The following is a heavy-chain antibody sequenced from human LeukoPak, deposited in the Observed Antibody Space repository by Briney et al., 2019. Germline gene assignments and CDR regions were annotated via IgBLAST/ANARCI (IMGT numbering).Heavy chain of an antibody. CDR2: ISNDGSNK. Sequence: GGSLRLSCAASGFTFSGYGMHWVRQAPGKGLECVALISNDGSNKNYADSVKGRFTISRDNSKNTLYLQMDSLRAEDTAVYYYARDWARGDSYYVDYWGQGTLVTVSS. CDR3: ARDWARGDSYYVDY. D-gene: IGHD2-21*02. J-gene: IGHJ4*02. CDR1: GFTFSGYG. V-gene: IGHV3-30*03.